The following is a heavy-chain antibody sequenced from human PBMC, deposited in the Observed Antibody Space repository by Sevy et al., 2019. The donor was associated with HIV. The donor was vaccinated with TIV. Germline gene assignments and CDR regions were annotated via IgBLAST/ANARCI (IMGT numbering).Heavy chain of an antibody. CDR2: ISSSSSTI. J-gene: IGHJ4*02. V-gene: IGHV3-48*01. Sequence: GGSLRLSCAASGFTFSSYSMNWVRQAPGKGLEWVSYISSSSSTIYYADSVKGRFTISRDNAKNSLYLQMNSLRAEDTAVYYCARDGSYYDSSGYYPPFDYWGQGTLVTVSS. D-gene: IGHD3-22*01. CDR3: ARDGSYYDSSGYYPPFDY. CDR1: GFTFSSYS.